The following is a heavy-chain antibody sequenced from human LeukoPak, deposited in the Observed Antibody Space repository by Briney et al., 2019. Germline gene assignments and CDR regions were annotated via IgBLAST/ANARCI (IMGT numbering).Heavy chain of an antibody. Sequence: GGSVSLSCAPSGLPYSIQPVLGPPQAPGKGLECVSAISGSGDSTYYADSVKGRFTISRDNAKDSLYLQMYRLRDEDTAVYYWAKAPLGFLEWETRYYMDVWGKGTTVTVSS. CDR2: ISGSGDST. CDR1: GLPYSIQP. J-gene: IGHJ6*03. V-gene: IGHV3-23*01. CDR3: AKAPLGFLEWETRYYMDV. D-gene: IGHD3-3*01.